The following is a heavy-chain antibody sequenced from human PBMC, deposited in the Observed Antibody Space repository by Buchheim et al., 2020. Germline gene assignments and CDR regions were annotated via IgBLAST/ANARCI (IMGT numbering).Heavy chain of an antibody. CDR1: GGSISSSNG. J-gene: IGHJ6*02. Sequence: QVQLQESGPGLVKPSGTLSLTCAVSGGSISSSNGWSWVRQPPGKGLEWIGEIYHSGSTNYNPSLKSRVTISVDKSKNQFSLQLSSVIAADTAVYYCARAVCRGGSCDQLGYYFYGMDVWGQGTTGTGSS. CDR2: IYHSGST. CDR3: ARAVCRGGSCDQLGYYFYGMDV. D-gene: IGHD2-15*01. V-gene: IGHV4-4*02.